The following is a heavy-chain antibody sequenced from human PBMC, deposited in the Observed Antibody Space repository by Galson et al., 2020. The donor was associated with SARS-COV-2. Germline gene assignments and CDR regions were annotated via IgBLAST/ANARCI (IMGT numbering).Heavy chain of an antibody. J-gene: IGHJ6*02. V-gene: IGHV3-72*01. CDR2: TRNKANSYTT. CDR1: GFTFSDHY. D-gene: IGHD5-18*01. Sequence: GESLKISCATSGFTFSDHYMDWVRQAPGKGLEWVGRTRNKANSYTTEYAASVKGRFTISRDDSKDSLYLHMNSLNTEDTAVYYCTKTRVDTPMPRGYGMDVWGQGTTVTVSS. CDR3: TKTRVDTPMPRGYGMDV.